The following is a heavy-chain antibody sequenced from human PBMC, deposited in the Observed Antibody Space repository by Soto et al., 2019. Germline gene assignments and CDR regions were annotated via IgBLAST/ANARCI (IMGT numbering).Heavy chain of an antibody. CDR2: INYDGSST. V-gene: IGHV3-74*01. CDR1: GFTFSTYW. D-gene: IGHD3-10*01. J-gene: IGHJ4*02. Sequence: EVQLVESGGGLVQPGGSLRLSCAASGFTFSTYWMHWGRQAPGKGLVWVSRINYDGSSTDYADSVKGRFTISRDNAKNTLYLQMNTLTAEDTAVYYCSRGPRPTSVGTGAYWGQGTLVIVSS. CDR3: SRGPRPTSVGTGAY.